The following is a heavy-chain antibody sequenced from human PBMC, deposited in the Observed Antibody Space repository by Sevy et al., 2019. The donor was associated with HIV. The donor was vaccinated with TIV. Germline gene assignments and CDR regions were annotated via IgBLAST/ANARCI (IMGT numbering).Heavy chain of an antibody. CDR2: LSFGCGKI. Sequence: GGSLRLSCAASGFAFYDYSMSWIRQAPGKGLKWVATLSFGCGKINYADSVKGRFTISRDNSKNSFYLQMDNLRVEDTALYYCAREGCTRPHDYWGQGTRVTVSS. CDR1: GFAFYDYS. J-gene: IGHJ4*02. CDR3: AREGCTRPHDY. D-gene: IGHD2-8*01. V-gene: IGHV3-23*01.